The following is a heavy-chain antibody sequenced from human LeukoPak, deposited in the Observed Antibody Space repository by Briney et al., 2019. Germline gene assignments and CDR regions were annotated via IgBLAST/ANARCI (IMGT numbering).Heavy chain of an antibody. CDR1: GFTFSSDS. CDR2: ISSSSSYI. CDR3: AKKKRELRCFDY. D-gene: IGHD4-17*01. J-gene: IGHJ4*02. Sequence: AGTLCLSCAASGFTFSSDSLNWVRQPPGKGLEWVSSISSSSSYIYYADSVKGRFTISRDNAKNTLYLRMSRLSAEDTAVYYSAKKKRELRCFDYWGQGTLVTVSS. V-gene: IGHV3-21*04.